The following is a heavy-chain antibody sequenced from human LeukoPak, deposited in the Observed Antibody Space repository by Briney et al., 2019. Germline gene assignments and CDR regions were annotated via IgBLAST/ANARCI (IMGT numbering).Heavy chain of an antibody. Sequence: PGGSLRLSCAASGFTFYSYAMTWVRQAPGKGLEWVSSISGSGSNTYYADSVKGRFTVSGDNSKNTLYLQMSSLTAADTAVYYCAKDRSIGTYYTFDHWGQGTLVTVSA. CDR3: AKDRSIGTYYTFDH. V-gene: IGHV3-23*01. CDR1: GFTFYSYA. CDR2: ISGSGSNT. J-gene: IGHJ4*02. D-gene: IGHD1-26*01.